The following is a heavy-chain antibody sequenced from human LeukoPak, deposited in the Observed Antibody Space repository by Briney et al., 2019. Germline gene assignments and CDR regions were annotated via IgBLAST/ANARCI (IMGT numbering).Heavy chain of an antibody. D-gene: IGHD3-9*01. V-gene: IGHV1-58*01. Sequence: GASVKVSCKASGFTCTSSAVQWVRQARGQRLEWIGWIVVGSGNTNYAQKFQERVTITRDMSTSTAYMEQSSLRSEDTAVYYCAAAYDILTGYHRYYFDYWGQGTLVTVSS. CDR1: GFTCTSSA. J-gene: IGHJ4*02. CDR2: IVVGSGNT. CDR3: AAAYDILTGYHRYYFDY.